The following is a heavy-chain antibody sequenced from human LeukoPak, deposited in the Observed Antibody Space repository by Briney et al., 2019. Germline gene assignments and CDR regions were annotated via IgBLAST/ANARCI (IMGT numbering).Heavy chain of an antibody. V-gene: IGHV3-20*04. Sequence: PGGSLRLSCAASGFTVSSNYMSWVSQAPGKGLEWVSGINWNGGSTGYADSVKGRFTISRDNAKNSLYLQMNSLRAEDTAVYYCARKISGWYPDYWGQGTLVTVSS. CDR1: GFTVSSNY. D-gene: IGHD6-19*01. J-gene: IGHJ4*02. CDR3: ARKISGWYPDY. CDR2: INWNGGST.